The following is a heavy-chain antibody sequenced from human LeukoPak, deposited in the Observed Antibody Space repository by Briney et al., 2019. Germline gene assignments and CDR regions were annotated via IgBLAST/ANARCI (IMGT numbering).Heavy chain of an antibody. CDR2: INPSGGST. CDR3: ARDLGEVVVAATRVNYYYYMDV. V-gene: IGHV1-46*01. J-gene: IGHJ6*03. D-gene: IGHD2-15*01. Sequence: GASVKVSCKASGSTFTDYYMHWVRQAPGQGLEWMGIINPSGGSTSYAQKFQGRVTMTRDTSTSTVYMELSSLRSEDTAVYYCARDLGEVVVAATRVNYYYYMDVWGKGTTVTISS. CDR1: GSTFTDYY.